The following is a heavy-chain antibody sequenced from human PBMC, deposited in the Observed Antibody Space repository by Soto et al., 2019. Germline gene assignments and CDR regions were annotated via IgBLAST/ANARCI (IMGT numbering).Heavy chain of an antibody. Sequence: PGGSLELCCAASGFGVSIYWMSWVRQVPGKRPEWVANIKEGGTERYYVDSVKGRFTISRDNTNNSLFLQMNSLRAEDTAVYYCARGYARSDCWGQGTLVTVSS. V-gene: IGHV3-7*03. CDR1: GFGVSIYW. D-gene: IGHD2-2*01. CDR3: ARGYARSDC. CDR2: IKEGGTER. J-gene: IGHJ4*02.